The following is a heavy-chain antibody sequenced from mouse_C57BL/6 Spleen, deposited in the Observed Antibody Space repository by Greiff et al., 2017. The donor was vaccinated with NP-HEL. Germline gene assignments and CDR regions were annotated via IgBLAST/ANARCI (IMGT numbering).Heavy chain of an antibody. D-gene: IGHD2-5*01. Sequence: VQLQQSGAELVMPGASVKLSCKASGYTFTSYWMHWVKQRPGQGLEWIGEIDPSDSYTNYNQKFKGKSTLTVDKSSRTAYMQLSSLTSDDSAVYYCSRGRDSNYGWFAYWGPGTLVTVSA. CDR3: SRGRDSNYGWFAY. CDR2: IDPSDSYT. J-gene: IGHJ3*01. CDR1: GYTFTSYW. V-gene: IGHV1-69*01.